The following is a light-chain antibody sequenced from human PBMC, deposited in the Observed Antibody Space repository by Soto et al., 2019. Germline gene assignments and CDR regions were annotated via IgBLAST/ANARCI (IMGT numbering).Light chain of an antibody. CDR1: QSVYVN. V-gene: IGKV3-20*01. Sequence: EIVLTQSPGTLSLSPGEGATLSCRASQSVYVNLAWYQQKPGQSPRLLIYCASTRATDIPDRFSGSGSDTDFALTISRLEPEDFAVYYCQQYSCSPFTFGPGTKVNIK. CDR3: QQYSCSPFT. J-gene: IGKJ3*01. CDR2: CAS.